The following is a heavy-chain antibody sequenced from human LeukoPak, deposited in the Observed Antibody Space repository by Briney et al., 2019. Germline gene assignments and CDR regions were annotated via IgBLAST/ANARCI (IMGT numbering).Heavy chain of an antibody. CDR2: IKQDGSEK. CDR1: GFTFSSYW. D-gene: IGHD6-19*01. V-gene: IGHV3-7*01. CDR3: ARVQGGGYRTADY. Sequence: GGSLRLSCAASGFTFSSYWMSWVRQAPGKGLEWVANIKQDGSEKYYVDSVKGRFTISRDNAKNSLYLQMNSLRGEDTAMYYCARVQGGGYRTADYWGQGTLVTVSS. J-gene: IGHJ4*02.